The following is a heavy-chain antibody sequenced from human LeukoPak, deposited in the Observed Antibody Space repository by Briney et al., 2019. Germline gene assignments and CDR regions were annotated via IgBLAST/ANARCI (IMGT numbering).Heavy chain of an antibody. Sequence: GGSLRLSCVVSGLTFSSYAMSWVRQAPGKGLDWVSAISASGGSTYYADSVKGRFTISRDNSKNTVYLQLNSLRGEDTAIYYCAPNWNLDYWGQGSLVTVSS. CDR3: APNWNLDY. J-gene: IGHJ4*02. CDR2: ISASGGST. V-gene: IGHV3-23*01. D-gene: IGHD1-1*01. CDR1: GLTFSSYA.